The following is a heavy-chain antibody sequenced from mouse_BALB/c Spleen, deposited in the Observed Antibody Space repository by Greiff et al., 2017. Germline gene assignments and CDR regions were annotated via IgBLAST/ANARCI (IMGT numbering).Heavy chain of an antibody. CDR3: ARSDYYGYDGGPPTAY. J-gene: IGHJ3*01. V-gene: IGHV14-3*02. Sequence: EVQLQQSGAELVKPGASVKLSCTASGFNIKDTYMHWVKQRPEQGLEWIGRIDPANGNTKYDPKFQGKATITADTSSNTAYLQLSSLTSEDTAVYYCARSDYYGYDGGPPTAYWGQGTLVTVSA. CDR2: IDPANGNT. CDR1: GFNIKDTY. D-gene: IGHD2-2*01.